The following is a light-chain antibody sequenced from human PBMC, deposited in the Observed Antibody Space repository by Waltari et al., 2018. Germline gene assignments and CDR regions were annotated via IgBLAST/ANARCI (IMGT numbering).Light chain of an antibody. Sequence: EVLMTQSPATLSVSPGERDTLSCRASQGIYTNLAWYQQKPDQSPRLLIYDASTRASGTPARFSGSGSGTEFTLTIGSLQSEDSAIYICQQYNVWPPITFGQGTRLEIK. V-gene: IGKV3-15*01. CDR1: QGIYTN. J-gene: IGKJ5*01. CDR2: DAS. CDR3: QQYNVWPPIT.